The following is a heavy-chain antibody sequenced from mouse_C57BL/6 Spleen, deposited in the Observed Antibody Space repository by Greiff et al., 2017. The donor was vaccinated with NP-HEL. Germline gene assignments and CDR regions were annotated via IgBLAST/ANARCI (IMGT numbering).Heavy chain of an antibody. V-gene: IGHV5-17*01. Sequence: EVHLVESGRGLVKPGRSLTLSCAVSGFTFSDYGMHWVRQAPEKGLEWVAYISSGSSTIYHADTVKGRFTISSDNAKNTLFLQMINMRSEDTAMYYCARDYYDCAGFAYWGQGTLVTVSA. CDR2: ISSGSSTI. J-gene: IGHJ3*01. CDR1: GFTFSDYG. CDR3: ARDYYDCAGFAY. D-gene: IGHD2-4*01.